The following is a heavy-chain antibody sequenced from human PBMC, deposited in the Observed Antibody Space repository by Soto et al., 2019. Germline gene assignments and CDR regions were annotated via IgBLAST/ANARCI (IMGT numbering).Heavy chain of an antibody. D-gene: IGHD6-13*01. Sequence: SQTLSLTCAVYGGSFSGYYWSVIRQPPGKGLEWIGEINHSGSTNYNPSLKSRVTISVDTSKNQFSLKLSSVTAADTAVYYCARGGTQAAAGQDNWFDPFCRRSLVT. CDR3: ARGGTQAAAGQDNWFDP. CDR2: INHSGST. V-gene: IGHV4-34*01. J-gene: IGHJ5*02. CDR1: GGSFSGYY.